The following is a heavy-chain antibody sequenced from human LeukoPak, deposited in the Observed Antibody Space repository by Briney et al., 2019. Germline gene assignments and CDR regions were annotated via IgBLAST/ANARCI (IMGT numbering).Heavy chain of an antibody. CDR2: IYYSGST. D-gene: IGHD1-14*01. J-gene: IGHJ3*02. CDR3: ARVNHADARMAFDI. V-gene: IGHV4-39*01. Sequence: SETLSLTCTVSGGSISSSSYYRGWIRQPPGKGLEWIGSIYYSGSTYYNPSLKSRVTISVDRSKNQFSLKLSSVTAADTAVYYCARVNHADARMAFDIWGQGTMVTVSS. CDR1: GGSISSSSYY.